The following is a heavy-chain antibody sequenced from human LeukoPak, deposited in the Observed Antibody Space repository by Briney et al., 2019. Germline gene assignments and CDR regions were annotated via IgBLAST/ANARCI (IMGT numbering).Heavy chain of an antibody. CDR3: ASVYGSGSYEVAFDI. J-gene: IGHJ3*02. CDR2: IYYSGST. V-gene: IGHV4-59*01. Sequence: SETLSLTCTVSGGSISSYYWTWIRQPPGKGLEWIGYIYYSGSTNYNPSLNSRVTISVDTSKNQFSLKLSSVTAADTAVYYCASVYGSGSYEVAFDIWGQGTMVTVSS. CDR1: GGSISSYY. D-gene: IGHD3-10*01.